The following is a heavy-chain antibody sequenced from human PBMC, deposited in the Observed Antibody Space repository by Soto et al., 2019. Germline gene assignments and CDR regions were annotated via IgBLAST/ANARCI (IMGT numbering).Heavy chain of an antibody. CDR1: GFTFSNAW. J-gene: IGHJ3*02. CDR3: PTVQTVPHHLYDVPYAFDI. CDR2: IKSKTDGGTT. V-gene: IGHV3-15*07. Sequence: PGGSLRLSCAASGFTFSNAWMNWVRQAPGKGLEWVGRIKSKTDGGTTDYAAPVKGRFTISRDDSKNTLNLQMNSLKTEDTAVYYFPTVQTVPHHLYDVPYAFDIWGQGTLVPVPS. D-gene: IGHD3-16*01.